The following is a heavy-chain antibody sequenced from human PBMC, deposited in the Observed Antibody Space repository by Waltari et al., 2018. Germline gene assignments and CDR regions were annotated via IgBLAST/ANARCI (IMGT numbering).Heavy chain of an antibody. Sequence: QVQLQESGPGLVKPSETLSLTCTVSGGSISSHYWSWIRQPPGKGLEWIGYIYYSGSTNYNPSLKSRVTISVDTSKNQFSLKLSSVTAADTAVYYCARGSDFWSGYYLDYYMDVWGKGTTVTVSS. CDR1: GGSISSHY. CDR2: IYYSGST. D-gene: IGHD3-3*01. CDR3: ARGSDFWSGYYLDYYMDV. J-gene: IGHJ6*03. V-gene: IGHV4-59*11.